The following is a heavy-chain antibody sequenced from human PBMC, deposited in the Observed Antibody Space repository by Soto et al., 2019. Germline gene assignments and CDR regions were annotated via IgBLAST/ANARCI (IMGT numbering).Heavy chain of an antibody. CDR2: IYPGDSDT. D-gene: IGHD6-19*01. CDR1: GYSFTSYW. CDR3: ARLRLDSYYYYYGMDV. Sequence: GESLKISCQGSGYSFTSYWSGWVRQMPGKGLEWMGIIYPGDSDTRYSPSFQGQVTISADKSISTAYLQWSSLKASDTAMYYCARLRLDSYYYYYGMDVWGQGTTVTVSS. V-gene: IGHV5-51*01. J-gene: IGHJ6*02.